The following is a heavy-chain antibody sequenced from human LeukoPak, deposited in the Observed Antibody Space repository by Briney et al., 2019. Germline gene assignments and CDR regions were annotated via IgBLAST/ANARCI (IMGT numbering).Heavy chain of an antibody. CDR3: ADGYSSGWYFDY. J-gene: IGHJ4*02. D-gene: IGHD6-19*01. CDR2: IRYDGSNK. V-gene: IGHV3-30*02. CDR1: GFTFSSYG. Sequence: GGSLRLSCAASGFTFSSYGMRWVRQAPGKGLEWVAFIRYDGSNKYYADSVKGRFIISRDNSKNTLYLQMNSLRAEDTAVYYCADGYSSGWYFDYWGQGTLVTVSS.